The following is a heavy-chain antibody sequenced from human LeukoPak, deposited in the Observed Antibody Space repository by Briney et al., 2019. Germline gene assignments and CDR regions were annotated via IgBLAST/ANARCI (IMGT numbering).Heavy chain of an antibody. J-gene: IGHJ4*02. V-gene: IGHV1-18*01. CDR2: ISAYNGNT. CDR1: GYTFTSYG. D-gene: IGHD6-19*01. CDR3: ARAPRIAVADIFDY. Sequence: GASVKVSCKASGYTFTSYGISWVRQAPGQGLEWMGWISAYNGNTNYAQKLQGRVTMTTDTSTSTAYMELRSLRSDGTAVYYCARAPRIAVADIFDYWGQGTLVTVSS.